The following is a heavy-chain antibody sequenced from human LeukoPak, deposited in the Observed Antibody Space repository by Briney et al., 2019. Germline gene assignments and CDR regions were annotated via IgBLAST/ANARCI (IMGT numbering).Heavy chain of an antibody. CDR3: AREAWAGTLSGWFDP. J-gene: IGHJ5*02. V-gene: IGHV4-31*03. CDR2: IFSSGST. Sequence: PSETLSLTCSVSGGPITRGGYYWSWIRHLPGKGLEWIGYIFSSGSTSYNPPLRSRVTVSFDTSKNQFFLNLSSVTAADTAIYYCAREAWAGTLSGWFDPWGQGTLVTVSS. D-gene: IGHD1-7*01. CDR1: GGPITRGGYY.